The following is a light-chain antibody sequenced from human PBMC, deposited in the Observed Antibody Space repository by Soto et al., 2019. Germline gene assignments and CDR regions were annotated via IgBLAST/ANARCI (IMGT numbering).Light chain of an antibody. CDR1: QSISSW. CDR3: QQYNSYSPLT. J-gene: IGKJ4*01. Sequence: DIRMTQSPSTLSASVGDIFTITCGSSQSISSWLAWYQQKPGKAPKLLIYKASGLESGVPSRFSGSGSGTDFTLTISSLQPDDFATYYCQQYNSYSPLTFGGGTKVDI. V-gene: IGKV1-5*03. CDR2: KAS.